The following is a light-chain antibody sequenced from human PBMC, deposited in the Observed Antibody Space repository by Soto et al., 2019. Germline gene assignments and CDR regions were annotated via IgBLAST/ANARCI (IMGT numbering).Light chain of an antibody. J-gene: IGLJ1*01. CDR3: AAWDDSLNGPYYV. V-gene: IGLV1-44*01. CDR2: SNN. CDR1: SSNIGSNT. Sequence: QSVLTQPPSASGTPGQRVTISCSGSSSNIGSNTVNWYQQLPGTAPKLLIYSNNQRPSGVPDRFSGSKSGTSASLAISGLKSEDEADYYCAAWDDSLNGPYYVFGTGTKLTVL.